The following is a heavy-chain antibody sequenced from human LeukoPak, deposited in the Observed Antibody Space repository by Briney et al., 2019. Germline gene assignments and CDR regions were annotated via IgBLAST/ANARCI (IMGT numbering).Heavy chain of an antibody. CDR1: GFTVSSNF. V-gene: IGHV3-53*04. D-gene: IGHD3-22*01. CDR3: ARDLYDSSESAFDI. CDR2: IYSGGST. J-gene: IGHJ3*02. Sequence: GGSLRLSCAASGFTVSSNFMSWVRQAPGKGLEWVSVIYSGGSTYYADSVKGRFTISRHNSKNTLYLQMNSLRAEDTAVYYCARDLYDSSESAFDIWGQGTMVTVSS.